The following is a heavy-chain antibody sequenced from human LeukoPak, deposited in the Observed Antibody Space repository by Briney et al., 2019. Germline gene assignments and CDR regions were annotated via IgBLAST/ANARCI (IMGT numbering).Heavy chain of an antibody. CDR2: TYYRSKWYN. Sequence: SQTLSLTCAISGDSVSSNSAAWNWIRQSPSRGLEWLGRTYYRSKWYNDYAVSVKSRITINPDTSKNQFSLQLNSVTPEDTAVYYCTRASGESVGATSFDYWGQGTLVTVSS. CDR1: GDSVSSNSAA. D-gene: IGHD1-26*01. J-gene: IGHJ4*02. CDR3: TRASGESVGATSFDY. V-gene: IGHV6-1*01.